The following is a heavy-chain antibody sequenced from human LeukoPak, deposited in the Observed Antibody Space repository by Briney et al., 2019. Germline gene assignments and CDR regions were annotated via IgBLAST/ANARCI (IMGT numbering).Heavy chain of an antibody. CDR2: IYYSGST. V-gene: IGHV4-59*11. CDR1: GGSISSHY. D-gene: IGHD1-1*01. CDR3: ASEGWNGGYFDY. Sequence: SETLSLTCTVSGGSISSHYWSWIRQPPGKGLEWIGYIYYSGSTNYNPSLQSRVTISVDTSKNQFSLKLSSVTAADTAVYYCASEGWNGGYFDYWGQGTLVTVSS. J-gene: IGHJ4*02.